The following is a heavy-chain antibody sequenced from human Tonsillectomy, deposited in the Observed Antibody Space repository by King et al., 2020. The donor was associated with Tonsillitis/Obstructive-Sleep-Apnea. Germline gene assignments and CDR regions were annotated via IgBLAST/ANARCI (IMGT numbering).Heavy chain of an antibody. CDR1: GGSVSSRDYY. J-gene: IGHJ4*02. V-gene: IGHV4-39*02. CDR3: ARDLNQLSDY. Sequence: QLQESGPGLVKPSETLSLTCTVSGGSVSSRDYYWGWIRQPPGKGLEWIGTIYYSGTTYYNPPLKSRVTISVATSKNQFSLNLNSVTAADTAVYYCARDLNQLSDYWGQGTLVTVSS. D-gene: IGHD1-14*01. CDR2: IYYSGTT.